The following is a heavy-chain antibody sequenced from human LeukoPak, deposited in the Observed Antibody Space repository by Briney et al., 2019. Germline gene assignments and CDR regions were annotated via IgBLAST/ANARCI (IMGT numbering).Heavy chain of an antibody. CDR2: IISSSSTI. V-gene: IGHV3-48*02. CDR3: VRGRGFISGTYYFDY. CDR1: GFTFSSYS. D-gene: IGHD1-26*01. Sequence: PGGSLRLSCAASGFTFSSYSVNWVAQAPGKGLEWVAFIISSSSTIYYADSVKGRFTISRDNAKNSLYLQMNSLRDEDTAVYYCVRGRGFISGTYYFDYWGQGTLVTVSS. J-gene: IGHJ4*02.